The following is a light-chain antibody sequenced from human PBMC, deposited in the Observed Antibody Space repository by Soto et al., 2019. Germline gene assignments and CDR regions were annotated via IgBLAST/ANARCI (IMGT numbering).Light chain of an antibody. J-gene: IGKJ1*01. CDR1: QSVSSN. CDR3: QQYNNWPPVT. V-gene: IGKV3-15*01. Sequence: EIVMRQSPATLSVSPGERATLSCRASQSVSSNLAWYQQKPCQAPRLLIYGASTRATGIPARFSGSGSGTEFTLTISSLQSEDFAVYYCQQYNNWPPVTFGQGTKVDIK. CDR2: GAS.